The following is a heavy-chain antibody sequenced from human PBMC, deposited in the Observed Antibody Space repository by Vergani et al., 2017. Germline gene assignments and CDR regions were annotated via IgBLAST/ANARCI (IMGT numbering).Heavy chain of an antibody. CDR3: ARGIVWSGYSYFDY. D-gene: IGHD3-3*01. Sequence: EVQLVETGGGLIQPGGSLRLSCAASGFTFSSYAMSWVRQAPGKGLEWVSAISGSGGSTYYADSVKGRFTISRDNSKNTLYLQMNSLRAEDTAVYYCARGIVWSGYSYFDYWGQGTLVTVSS. CDR2: ISGSGGST. J-gene: IGHJ4*02. V-gene: IGHV3-23*04. CDR1: GFTFSSYA.